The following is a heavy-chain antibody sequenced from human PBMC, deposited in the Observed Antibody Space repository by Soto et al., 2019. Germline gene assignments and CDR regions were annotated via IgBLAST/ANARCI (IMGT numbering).Heavy chain of an antibody. D-gene: IGHD4-4*01. CDR2: ISGSGGST. CDR3: AKGGTVTYYYYGMDV. Sequence: GGSLRLSCAASGFTFSSYAMSWVRQAPGKGLEWVSAISGSGGSTYYADSVKGRFTISRDNSKNTLYLQMNSLRAEDTAVYYCAKGGTVTYYYYGMDVWGQGTTVTVSS. V-gene: IGHV3-23*01. CDR1: GFTFSSYA. J-gene: IGHJ6*02.